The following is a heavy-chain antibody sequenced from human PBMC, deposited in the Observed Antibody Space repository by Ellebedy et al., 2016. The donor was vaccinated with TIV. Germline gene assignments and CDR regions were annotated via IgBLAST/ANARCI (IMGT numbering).Heavy chain of an antibody. CDR1: GFIFSSYG. Sequence: GESLKISCAASGFIFSSYGMHWVRQARGKGLEWVAGISYDGRNKNYADSVKGRFTISRDNSKSTLYLQMNSLRPEDTAVYYCATHYSDTSGNHYAGGYWGQGTLGTVSS. D-gene: IGHD3-22*01. CDR2: ISYDGRNK. CDR3: ATHYSDTSGNHYAGGY. V-gene: IGHV3-30*03. J-gene: IGHJ4*02.